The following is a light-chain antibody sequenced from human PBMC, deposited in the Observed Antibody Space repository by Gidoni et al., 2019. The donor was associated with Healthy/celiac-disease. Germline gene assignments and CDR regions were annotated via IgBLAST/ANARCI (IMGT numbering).Light chain of an antibody. CDR2: GAS. CDR1: QSVSSSY. Sequence: DIVLTQSPGTLSLSPGERATLSCRASQSVSSSYLAWYQQKPGQAPRLLIYGASSRATGIPDRFRGSGSGTDFTLTISRLEPEDFAVYYCQQYGSSPPFAFXPXTKVDIK. CDR3: QQYGSSPPFA. V-gene: IGKV3-20*01. J-gene: IGKJ3*01.